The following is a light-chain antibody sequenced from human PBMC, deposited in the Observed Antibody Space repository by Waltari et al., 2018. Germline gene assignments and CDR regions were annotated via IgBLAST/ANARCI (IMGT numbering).Light chain of an antibody. J-gene: IGKJ1*01. CDR2: AAS. CDR3: HQYGSLPWT. Sequence: DTVLTQSPGSLSLSPGERITLSCRASQNVYSNPLAWYQQRPGQLPRLLIYAASSRATGIPDRFSGSGSGADFTLTISRLEPGDFAVYYCHQYGSLPWTFGQGAKLEIK. V-gene: IGKV3-20*01. CDR1: QNVYSNP.